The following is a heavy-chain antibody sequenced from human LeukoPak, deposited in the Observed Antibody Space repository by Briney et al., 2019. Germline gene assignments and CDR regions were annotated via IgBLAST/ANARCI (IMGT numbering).Heavy chain of an antibody. CDR1: GYIFTTYG. V-gene: IGHV1-18*01. CDR2: ISAYNGYT. CDR3: ALYYYDRSGYYYMSCDY. J-gene: IGHJ4*02. Sequence: GASVKVSCKASGYIFTTYGISWVRQALGQGLERRGWISAYNGYTNYAQKFQGRVSMITDTSTSTAYMELRSLRSDDTAVYYRALYYYDRSGYYYMSCDYWGQGTLVTVSS. D-gene: IGHD3-22*01.